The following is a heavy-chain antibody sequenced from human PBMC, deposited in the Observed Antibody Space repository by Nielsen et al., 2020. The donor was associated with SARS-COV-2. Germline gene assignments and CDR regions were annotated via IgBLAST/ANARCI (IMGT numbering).Heavy chain of an antibody. CDR3: TTVYSSGYYYYYYYMDV. CDR2: IKSKTDDETT. CDR1: GFTFRNAW. D-gene: IGHD3-22*01. V-gene: IGHV3-15*01. J-gene: IGHJ6*03. Sequence: GGSLRLSCAASGFTFRNAWMSWARQAPGKGLEWVGRIKSKTDDETTDYAAPVKGRFTISRDDSENTLYLQMNSLKTEDTAVYYCTTVYSSGYYYYYYYMDVWGKGTTVTVSS.